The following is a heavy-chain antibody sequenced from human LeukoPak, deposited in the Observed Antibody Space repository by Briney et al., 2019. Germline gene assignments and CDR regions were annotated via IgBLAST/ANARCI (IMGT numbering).Heavy chain of an antibody. CDR3: ARGYDSSGYYWYFGL. J-gene: IGHJ2*01. D-gene: IGHD3-22*01. V-gene: IGHV4-59*01. CDR1: GGSISSYY. CDR2: IYYSGST. Sequence: PSETLSLTCTVSGGSISSYYWSWIRQPPGKGLEWIGYIYYSGSTNYNPSLKSRVTISVDTSKNQFSLKLSSVTAADTAVYYCARGYDSSGYYWYFGLWGRGTLVTVSS.